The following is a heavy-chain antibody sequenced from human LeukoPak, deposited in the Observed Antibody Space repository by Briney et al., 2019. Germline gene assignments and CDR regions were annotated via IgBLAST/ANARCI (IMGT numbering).Heavy chain of an antibody. D-gene: IGHD6-13*01. Sequence: SETLSLTCTVSGGSISSDYWSWIRQPPGKGLEWIGEINHSGSTNYNPSLKSRVTISVDTSKNQFSLKLSSVTAADTAVYYCARGEQQLDTYYYYYYGMDVWGQGTTVTVSS. CDR3: ARGEQQLDTYYYYYYGMDV. V-gene: IGHV4-34*01. CDR2: INHSGST. CDR1: GGSISSDY. J-gene: IGHJ6*02.